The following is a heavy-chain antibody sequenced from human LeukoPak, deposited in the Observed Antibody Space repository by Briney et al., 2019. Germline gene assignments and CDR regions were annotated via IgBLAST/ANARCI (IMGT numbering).Heavy chain of an antibody. CDR2: IYYSGST. CDR1: GGSISSGGYY. Sequence: SQTLFLTCTVSGGSISSGGYYWSWIRQHPGKGLEWIGYIYYSGSTYYNPSLKSRVTISVDTSKNQFSLKLSSVTAADTAVYYCARDERDGYDYWGQGTLVTVSS. D-gene: IGHD5-24*01. J-gene: IGHJ4*02. V-gene: IGHV4-31*03. CDR3: ARDERDGYDY.